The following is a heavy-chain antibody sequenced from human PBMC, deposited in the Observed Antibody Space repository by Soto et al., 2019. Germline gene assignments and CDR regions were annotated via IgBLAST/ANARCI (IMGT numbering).Heavy chain of an antibody. V-gene: IGHV3-48*03. J-gene: IGHJ4*02. CDR1: GFTLSSFE. Sequence: EVRLEESGGTLVQPGGSLRLSCVGSGFTLSSFEVTWVRQAPGKGLEWLSYISNSGTTKHYADSVKGRFTVSRGNAKNSVHLQLNSLSAEDTGIYYCARVQLGDSLDYWGQGTLVTVSS. CDR2: ISNSGTTK. CDR3: ARVQLGDSLDY. D-gene: IGHD4-17*01.